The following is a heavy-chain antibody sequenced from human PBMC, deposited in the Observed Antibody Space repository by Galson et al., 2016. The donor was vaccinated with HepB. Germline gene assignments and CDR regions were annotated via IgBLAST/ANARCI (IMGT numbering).Heavy chain of an antibody. Sequence: SLRLSCAASGFNFSSYAMHWVRQAPGKGLEWVAVISYDGSNKYYADSVKGRFTISRDNSKNTLYLQMSSLRAEDTAVSYCARNKGEGAVAEYYFDYWGQGTLVTVSS. CDR2: ISYDGSNK. CDR1: GFNFSSYA. V-gene: IGHV3-30-3*01. D-gene: IGHD6-19*01. CDR3: ARNKGEGAVAEYYFDY. J-gene: IGHJ4*02.